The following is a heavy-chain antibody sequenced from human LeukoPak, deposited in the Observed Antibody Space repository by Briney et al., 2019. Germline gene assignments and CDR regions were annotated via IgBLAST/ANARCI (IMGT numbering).Heavy chain of an antibody. CDR2: ISSSSSYI. Sequence: GGSLRLSCAASGFTFSSTNWVRQAPGKGLEWVSSISSSSSYIYYADSVKGRFTISRDNAKNSLYLQMNTLRAEDTAVYYCARDKGYVDYWGQGTLVTVSS. CDR3: ARDKGYVDY. D-gene: IGHD2-15*01. V-gene: IGHV3-21*01. CDR1: GFTFSS. J-gene: IGHJ4*02.